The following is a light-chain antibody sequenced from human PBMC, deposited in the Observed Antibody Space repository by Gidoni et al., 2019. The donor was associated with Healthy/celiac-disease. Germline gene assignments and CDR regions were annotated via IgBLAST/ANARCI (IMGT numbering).Light chain of an antibody. CDR3: QPYDNLPLT. J-gene: IGKJ4*01. CDR1: QDSSNY. CDR2: DAS. V-gene: IGKV1-33*01. Sequence: DIQMTQSPSSLSASVGDRVTITCQASQDSSNYLNWYQQKPGKAPQLLIYDASNLETGVPSRFSGSGSGTDFTFTISSLQPEDIATYYCQPYDNLPLTFGGGTKVEIK.